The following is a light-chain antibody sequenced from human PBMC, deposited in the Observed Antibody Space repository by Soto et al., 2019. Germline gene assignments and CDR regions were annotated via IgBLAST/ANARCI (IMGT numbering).Light chain of an antibody. CDR1: SSNIGVNY. V-gene: IGLV1-47*01. CDR3: ATWDDSLRGVL. CDR2: TNN. Sequence: QSVLTQPPSASGTPGQRVTISCSGSSSNIGVNYVYWYQQLPATAPKLLIYTNNERPSGVPDGLSGAKTGTSAALAISGLRSEDEEAYHFATWDDSLRGVLFGGGTKLTVL. J-gene: IGLJ2*01.